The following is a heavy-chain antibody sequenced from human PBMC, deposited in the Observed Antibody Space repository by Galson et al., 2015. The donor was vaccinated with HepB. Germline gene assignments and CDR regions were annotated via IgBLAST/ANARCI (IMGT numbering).Heavy chain of an antibody. CDR3: AKVYEQQLIDY. CDR1: GFTFSSYG. CDR2: ISYDGSNK. Sequence: SLRLSCAASGFTFSSYGMHWVRQAPGKGLEWVAVISYDGSNKYYAVSVRGRFTISRDNSKSTVHLQMNSLRAEDTAVYYCAKVYEQQLIDYWGQGTLVTVSS. J-gene: IGHJ4*02. D-gene: IGHD6-13*01. V-gene: IGHV3-30*18.